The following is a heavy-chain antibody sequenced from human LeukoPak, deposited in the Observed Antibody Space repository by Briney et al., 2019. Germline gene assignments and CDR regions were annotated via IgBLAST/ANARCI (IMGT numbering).Heavy chain of an antibody. CDR3: ARGDTMSLYYFGY. CDR1: GGSISSYY. Sequence: PSETLSLTCTVSGGSISSYYWSWIRQPPGKGLECVGYIYYSGSTNYNPSLKSRVTISVDTSKNQFSLKLSSVTAADTAVYYCARGDTMSLYYFGYWGQGTLVTVSS. J-gene: IGHJ4*02. CDR2: IYYSGST. D-gene: IGHD3-10*02. V-gene: IGHV4-59*01.